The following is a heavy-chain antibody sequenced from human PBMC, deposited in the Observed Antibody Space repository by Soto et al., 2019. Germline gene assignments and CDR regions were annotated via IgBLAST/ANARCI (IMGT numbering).Heavy chain of an antibody. CDR2: IYWDDDK. CDR1: GFSLSTSGVG. V-gene: IGHV2-5*02. J-gene: IGHJ4*02. CDR3: ARIRYFAWVFDY. Sequence: QITLKESGPTLVKPTQTLTLTCTFSGFSLSTSGVGVGWIRQPPGKALEWLALIYWDDDKRYSPSLKSRLTITKDTSKNQVVLTMTNMDPVDTATYYGARIRYFAWVFDYWGQGTLVTVSS. D-gene: IGHD3-9*01.